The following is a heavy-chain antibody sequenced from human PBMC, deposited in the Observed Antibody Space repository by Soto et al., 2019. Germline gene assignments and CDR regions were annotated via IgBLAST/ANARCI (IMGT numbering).Heavy chain of an antibody. CDR2: IWYDGSNK. CDR1: GFSFSSSG. J-gene: IGHJ6*02. V-gene: IGHV3-33*01. D-gene: IGHD4-17*01. Sequence: GGSLRLSCAASGFSFSSSGMHWVRQAPGKGLEWVAVIWYDGSNKYYADSVKGRFTISRDNSKNTLYLQMNSLRAEDTAVYYCARIYGPSYYCDGMDVWGQGTTVTGS. CDR3: ARIYGPSYYCDGMDV.